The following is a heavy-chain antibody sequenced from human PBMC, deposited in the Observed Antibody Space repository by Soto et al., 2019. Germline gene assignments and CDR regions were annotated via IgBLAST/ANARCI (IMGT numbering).Heavy chain of an antibody. CDR3: ATDHCRSTSCHTAVDD. CDR1: GDAFASYG. CDR2: ISAYNGNT. J-gene: IGHJ4*02. V-gene: IGHV1-18*04. D-gene: IGHD2-2*02. Sequence: SVKVSCKASGDAFASYGMSWVRQAPGQGLEWMGWISAYNGNTNYAQKLPGRVTMTSDTSTSTAYMEISSLRSDDTAVSSCATDHCRSTSCHTAVDDWAQGTLVTVSS.